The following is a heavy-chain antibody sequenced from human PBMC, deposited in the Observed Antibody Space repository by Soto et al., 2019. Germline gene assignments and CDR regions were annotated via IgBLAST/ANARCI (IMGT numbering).Heavy chain of an antibody. Sequence: GESLKISCKGSGYSFTSYWIGWVRQMPGKGLEWMGIIYPGDSDTRYSPSFQGQVTISADKSISTAYLQWSSLKASDTAMYYCARQSPYDILTGRYGMDGWGQGTTDTVSS. J-gene: IGHJ6*02. CDR2: IYPGDSDT. V-gene: IGHV5-51*01. D-gene: IGHD3-9*01. CDR3: ARQSPYDILTGRYGMDG. CDR1: GYSFTSYW.